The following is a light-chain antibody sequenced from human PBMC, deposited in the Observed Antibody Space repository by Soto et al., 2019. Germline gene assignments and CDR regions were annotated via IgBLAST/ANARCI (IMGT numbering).Light chain of an antibody. CDR3: QQYNSS. J-gene: IGKJ1*01. Sequence: DIQMTQSPSTLSAYVGDRVSITCRASQSISTWLAWYQQKPGKAPKLLIYKASSLESGVPSRFSGSGSGTEFTLTIRSLQPDDFATYYCQQYNSSFGQGTKVEIK. V-gene: IGKV1-5*03. CDR2: KAS. CDR1: QSISTW.